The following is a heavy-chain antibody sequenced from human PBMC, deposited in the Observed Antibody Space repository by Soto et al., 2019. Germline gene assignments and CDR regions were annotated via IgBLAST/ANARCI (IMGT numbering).Heavy chain of an antibody. Sequence: DVRLLESGGGLVQPGGSLRLSCAASGFTFSSYSMSWVRQAPGKGLEWVSTIGTSASTYYGDSVRGRFTISRDNSRNTLYLQMNSLRAEDRAVYYCADLSRYCTSSNCDWGQGPLVTVSS. D-gene: IGHD2-2*01. J-gene: IGHJ4*02. V-gene: IGHV3-23*01. CDR1: GFTFSSYS. CDR2: IGTSAST. CDR3: ADLSRYCTSSNCD.